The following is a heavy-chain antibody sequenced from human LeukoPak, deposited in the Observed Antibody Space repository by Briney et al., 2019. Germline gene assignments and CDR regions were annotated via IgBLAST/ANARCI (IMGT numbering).Heavy chain of an antibody. CDR2: ISAYNGNT. V-gene: IGHV1-18*01. J-gene: IGHJ4*02. CDR3: AREKTTVVPYYFDY. D-gene: IGHD4-23*01. Sequence: ASVKVSCKASGYTFTSYGISWVRQAPGQGLEWMGWISAYNGNTNYAQKLQGRVTMTTDTSTSTAYMELRSLRSDDTAVYYCAREKTTVVPYYFDYWGQGTLVTVSS. CDR1: GYTFTSYG.